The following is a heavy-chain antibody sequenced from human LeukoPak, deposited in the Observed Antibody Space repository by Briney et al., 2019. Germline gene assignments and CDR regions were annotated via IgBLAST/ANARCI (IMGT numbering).Heavy chain of an antibody. V-gene: IGHV4-4*07. CDR1: GGSISSFY. Sequence: PSETLSLTCTVSGGSISSFYWSWIRQPAGKGLEWIGHIFTSGSTNYNPSLKSRVTMSVDTSKKQFSLKLSSVTAADTAVYYCARAKGYSGSYTDYWGQGTLVTVSS. D-gene: IGHD1-26*01. CDR3: ARAKGYSGSYTDY. CDR2: IFTSGST. J-gene: IGHJ4*02.